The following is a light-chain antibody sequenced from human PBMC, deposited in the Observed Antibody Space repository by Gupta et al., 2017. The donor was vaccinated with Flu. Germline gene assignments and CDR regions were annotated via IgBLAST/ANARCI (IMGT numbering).Light chain of an antibody. J-gene: IGKJ3*01. CDR1: HRVYIF. CDR2: VGS. V-gene: IGKV1-39*01. CDR3: QQTHNSPYT. Sequence: VSHRVYIFLDWYQQKPGKSPKLLIYVGSTGDSGVPSRFSGSGSGTDFTLTISRLQPEDFANYYCQQTHNSPYTFGHGTKVDI.